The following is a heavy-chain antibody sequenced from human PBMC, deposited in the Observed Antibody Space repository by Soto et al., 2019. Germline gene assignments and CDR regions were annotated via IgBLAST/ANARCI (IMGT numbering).Heavy chain of an antibody. CDR3: GRGVRGSTRRVPYYYYMDV. CDR1: GFTVSSNY. CDR2: IYSGGST. J-gene: IGHJ6*03. Sequence: GGSLRLSCAASGFTVSSNYMSWVRQAPGKGLEWVSVIYSGGSTYYADSVKGRFTISRDNSKNTLYLQMNSLRAEDTAVYYCGRGVRGSTRRVPYYYYMDVGGKGTTVTVSS. V-gene: IGHV3-66*01. D-gene: IGHD3-10*01.